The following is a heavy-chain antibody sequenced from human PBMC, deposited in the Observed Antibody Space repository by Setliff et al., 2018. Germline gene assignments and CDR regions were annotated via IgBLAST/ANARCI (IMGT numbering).Heavy chain of an antibody. D-gene: IGHD6-19*01. CDR3: ARDRVGSGWPDAFDI. J-gene: IGHJ3*02. Sequence: PSETLSLTCAVYGGSFSTYYWIWIRQPPGKGLEWIGEINHSGSTNYNPSLKSRVTISVDTSKNQFSLKLSSVTAADTAVYYCARDRVGSGWPDAFDIWGRGTMVTV. CDR1: GGSFSTYY. CDR2: INHSGST. V-gene: IGHV4-34*01.